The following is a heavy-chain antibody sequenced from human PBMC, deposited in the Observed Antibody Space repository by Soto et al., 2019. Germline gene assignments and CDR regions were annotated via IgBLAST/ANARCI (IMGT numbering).Heavy chain of an antibody. V-gene: IGHV3-30*18. CDR2: TSYDESTT. J-gene: IGHJ3*01. CDR3: SKAMIGSYDEDAFDV. Sequence: PGGSVRLSCAGSGFRFSRYGIHLVRQSPGKGLEWVAVTSYDESTTFYADSVKGRFTISRDNSKNTLFLQMNRLSPEDTDVYYCSKAMIGSYDEDAFDVWRQGTMVTVSS. CDR1: GFRFSRYG. D-gene: IGHD3-22*01.